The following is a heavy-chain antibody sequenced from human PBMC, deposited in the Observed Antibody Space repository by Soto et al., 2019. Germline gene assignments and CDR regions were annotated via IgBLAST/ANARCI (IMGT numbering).Heavy chain of an antibody. CDR3: AKGSSLDY. J-gene: IGHJ4*02. V-gene: IGHV3-30*18. CDR1: GFTFSSYG. D-gene: IGHD6-6*01. Sequence: SGGSLRLSCAASGFTFSSYGMHWVRQAPGKGLEWVAVISYDGSNKYYADSVKGRFTISRDNSKNTLYLQMNSLRAEDTAVYYCAKGSSLDYWRQGPLVTVSS. CDR2: ISYDGSNK.